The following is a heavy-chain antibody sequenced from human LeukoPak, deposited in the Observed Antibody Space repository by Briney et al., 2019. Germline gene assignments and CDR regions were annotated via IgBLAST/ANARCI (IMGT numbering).Heavy chain of an antibody. CDR2: INPSGGST. Sequence: ASVKVSCKASGYTFTSHYMHWVRQAPGQGLEWMGIINPSGGSTSYAQKFQGRVTMTRDTSISTAYMELSRLRSDDTAVYYCARDRVGIVVVPAAMDYYYMDVWGKGTTVTISS. CDR3: ARDRVGIVVVPAAMDYYYMDV. V-gene: IGHV1-46*01. J-gene: IGHJ6*03. D-gene: IGHD2-2*01. CDR1: GYTFTSHY.